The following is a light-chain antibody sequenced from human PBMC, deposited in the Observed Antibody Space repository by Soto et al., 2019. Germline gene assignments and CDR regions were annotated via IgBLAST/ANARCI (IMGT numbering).Light chain of an antibody. Sequence: QSALTQPASVSGSPGQSITISCTGTSSDVGGYNYVSWNQQHPGKAPKLMIYEVSNRPSGVSNRFSGSKSGNMASLTISGLQAEDEADYYCSSYTSSSSYVFGTGTKVTVL. V-gene: IGLV2-14*01. CDR2: EVS. CDR3: SSYTSSSSYV. CDR1: SSDVGGYNY. J-gene: IGLJ1*01.